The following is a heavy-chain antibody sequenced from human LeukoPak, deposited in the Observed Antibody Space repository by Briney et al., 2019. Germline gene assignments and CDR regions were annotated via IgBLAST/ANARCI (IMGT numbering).Heavy chain of an antibody. V-gene: IGHV3-21*01. Sequence: GGSLRLSCAASGFLFSSYSMNWVRQAPGKGLEWVSSISSSSIYIFYSNSVKGRFTISRDNAKNSLYLQVNSLRADDTAVYYCVKVRSGVAAVGGDWGRGTLVTVSS. J-gene: IGHJ4*02. CDR2: ISSSSIYI. D-gene: IGHD6-13*01. CDR3: VKVRSGVAAVGGD. CDR1: GFLFSSYS.